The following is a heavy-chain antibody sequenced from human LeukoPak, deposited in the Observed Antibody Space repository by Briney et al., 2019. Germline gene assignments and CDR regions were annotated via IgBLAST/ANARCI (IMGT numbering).Heavy chain of an antibody. J-gene: IGHJ4*02. V-gene: IGHV4-39*07. D-gene: IGHD6-13*01. CDR2: IHYSGST. CDR1: GDSINHNTYY. Sequence: SETLSLTCTVSGDSINHNTYYWGWIRQPPGKGLEWIGNIHYSGSTFFNPSLRSRVTISVDTSKNQFSLKLSSVTAADTAVYYCARVGDSSSWPFDYWGQGTLVTVSS. CDR3: ARVGDSSSWPFDY.